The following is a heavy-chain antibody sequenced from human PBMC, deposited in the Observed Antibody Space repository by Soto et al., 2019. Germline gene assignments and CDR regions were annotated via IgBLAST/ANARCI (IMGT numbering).Heavy chain of an antibody. CDR3: AREYCYGSGPWY. CDR1: GFTFSSYA. Sequence: PGGSLRLSCAASGFTFSSYAMHWVRQAPGKGLEWVSYIGSSGSSIYYADSVKGRFTISRDNAKNSLYLQMNSLRAEDTAVYYCAREYCYGSGPWYWGQGTLVTVSS. D-gene: IGHD3-10*01. J-gene: IGHJ4*02. CDR2: IGSSGSSI. V-gene: IGHV3-48*04.